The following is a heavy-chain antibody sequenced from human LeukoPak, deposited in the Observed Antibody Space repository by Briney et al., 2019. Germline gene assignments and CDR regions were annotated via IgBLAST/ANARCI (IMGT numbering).Heavy chain of an antibody. J-gene: IGHJ4*02. V-gene: IGHV4-39*01. CDR2: IYYSGTT. CDR3: ARHSGSFYGQYDY. Sequence: PSETLSLTCTVSGGSISSNSYYWRWIRQPPGKGLEWIGTIYYSGTTYYNPSLKSRVSVSVDTSKNQFSLKLTSVTAADTAVYYCARHSGSFYGQYDYSGQGTLVAVSS. CDR1: GGSISSNSYY. D-gene: IGHD1-26*01.